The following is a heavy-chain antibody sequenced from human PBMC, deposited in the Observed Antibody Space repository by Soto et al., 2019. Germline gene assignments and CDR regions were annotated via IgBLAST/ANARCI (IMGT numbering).Heavy chain of an antibody. Sequence: GGSLRLSCAASGFTFSSYSMNWVRQAPGKGLEWVSYISSSSSTIYYADSVKGRFTISRDNAKNSLYLQMNSLRAEDTAVYYCARKAAGSGSYYNRGYYMDVWGKGTTVTVSS. CDR2: ISSSSSTI. D-gene: IGHD3-10*01. V-gene: IGHV3-48*01. J-gene: IGHJ6*03. CDR3: ARKAAGSGSYYNRGYYMDV. CDR1: GFTFSSYS.